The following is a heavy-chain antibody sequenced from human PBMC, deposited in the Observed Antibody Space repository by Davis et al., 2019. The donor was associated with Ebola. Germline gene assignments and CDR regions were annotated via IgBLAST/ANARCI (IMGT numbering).Heavy chain of an antibody. J-gene: IGHJ4*02. CDR3: ARDHSSSWYSPLDY. D-gene: IGHD6-13*01. CDR2: ISSSSSYI. V-gene: IGHV3-21*01. Sequence: PGGSLRLSCAASGFTFSSYSMNWVRQAPGKGLEWVSSISSSSSYIYYADSVKGRFTISRDNAKNSLYLQMNSLRAEDTAVYYCARDHSSSWYSPLDYWGQGTLVTVSS. CDR1: GFTFSSYS.